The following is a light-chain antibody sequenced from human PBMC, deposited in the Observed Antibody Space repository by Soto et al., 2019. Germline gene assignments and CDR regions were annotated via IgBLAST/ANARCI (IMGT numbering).Light chain of an antibody. CDR3: QQYNSYST. V-gene: IGKV1-5*01. Sequence: DIPMTQSPSTLSASVGDRVTITCRASQSINSWLAWYQQKPGKAPNLLIYDASSLESGVPSRFSGSGSGTEFTLTISSLQPDDFATYYCQQYNSYSTFGQGTKLEIK. J-gene: IGKJ2*01. CDR2: DAS. CDR1: QSINSW.